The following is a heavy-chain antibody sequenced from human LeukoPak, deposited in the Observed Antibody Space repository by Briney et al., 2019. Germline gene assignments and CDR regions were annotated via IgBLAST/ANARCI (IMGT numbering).Heavy chain of an antibody. D-gene: IGHD3-22*01. V-gene: IGHV3-23*01. CDR3: AKRGVVIRVILVGFHKEAYYFDS. CDR2: ISDSGGST. Sequence: QPGGSLRLSCAVSGITLSNYGMSWVRQAPGKGLEWVAGISDSGGSTNYADSVKGRFTISRDNPKNTLHLQMNSLRAEDTAVYFCAKRGVVIRVILVGFHKEAYYFDSWGQGALVTVSS. CDR1: GITLSNYG. J-gene: IGHJ4*02.